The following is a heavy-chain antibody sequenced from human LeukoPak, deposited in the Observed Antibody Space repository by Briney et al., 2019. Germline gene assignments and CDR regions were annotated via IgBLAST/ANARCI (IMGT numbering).Heavy chain of an antibody. D-gene: IGHD3-22*01. Sequence: SETLSLTCTVSGGSISSSSYYWGWIRQPPGKGLEWIGSIYYSGSTYYNPSLKSRVTISVDTSKNQFSLKLTSVTAADTAVYYCARDPKFHSSGYYAYYFDYWGQGTLVTVSS. CDR2: IYYSGST. CDR1: GGSISSSSYY. J-gene: IGHJ4*02. CDR3: ARDPKFHSSGYYAYYFDY. V-gene: IGHV4-39*07.